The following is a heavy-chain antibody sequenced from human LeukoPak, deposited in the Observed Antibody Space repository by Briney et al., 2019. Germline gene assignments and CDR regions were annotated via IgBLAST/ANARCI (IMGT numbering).Heavy chain of an antibody. V-gene: IGHV4-30-4*08. D-gene: IGHD1-26*01. CDR2: IYYSGST. J-gene: IGHJ4*02. CDR3: ARGGSYWEADH. CDR1: GGSISSGDYY. Sequence: SQTLSLTCSVSGGSISSGDYYWSWIRQPPGTGLEWIGYIYYSGSTYYNPSLKSRVTISVDTSKNQFSLKLSSVTAADTAVYYCARGGSYWEADHWGQGTLVTVCS.